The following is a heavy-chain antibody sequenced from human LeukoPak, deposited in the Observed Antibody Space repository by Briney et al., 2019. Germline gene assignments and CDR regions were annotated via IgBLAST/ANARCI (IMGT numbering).Heavy chain of an antibody. V-gene: IGHV4-59*01. CDR1: GDSISSYY. J-gene: IGHJ4*02. D-gene: IGHD6-6*01. CDR2: IYYSGST. CDR3: ARGPTRPSGYFDY. Sequence: PSETLSLTCTVSGDSISSYYWSWIRQPPGKGLEWIGYIYYSGSTNYNPSLKSRVTISVDTSKNQFSLKLSSVTAADTAVYYCARGPTRPSGYFDYWGQGTLVTVSS.